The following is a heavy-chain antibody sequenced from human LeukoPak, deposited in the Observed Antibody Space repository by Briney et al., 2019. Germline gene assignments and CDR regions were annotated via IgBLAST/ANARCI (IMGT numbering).Heavy chain of an antibody. V-gene: IGHV1-2*06. CDR2: INPNSGGT. CDR1: GYTFTGYY. J-gene: IGHJ5*02. D-gene: IGHD2-2*01. CDR3: ARDRRGCSSTSCYQYNWFDP. Sequence: WASVKVSCTASGYTFTGYYMHWVRQAPGQGLEWMGRINPNSGGTNYAQKFQGRVTMTRDTSISTAYMELSRLRSDDTAVYYCARDRRGCSSTSCYQYNWFDPWGQGTLVTVSS.